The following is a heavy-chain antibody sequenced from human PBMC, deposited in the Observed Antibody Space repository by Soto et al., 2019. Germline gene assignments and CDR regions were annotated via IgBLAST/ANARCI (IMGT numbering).Heavy chain of an antibody. Sequence: QITLKEAGPPLVKPTQTLTLTRSFSGFSLITSGVGVGWIRQPPGKALEWLALIYWDDDKGYSTSLKSRLTITKDTSKNQVVLTMTNMDPADTATYYCAHTMAPRIFDYWGQGTLVTVSS. CDR3: AHTMAPRIFDY. CDR1: GFSLITSGVG. J-gene: IGHJ4*02. CDR2: IYWDDDK. V-gene: IGHV2-5*02.